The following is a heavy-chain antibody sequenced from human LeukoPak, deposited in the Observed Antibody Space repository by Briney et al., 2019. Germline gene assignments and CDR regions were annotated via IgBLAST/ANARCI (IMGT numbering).Heavy chain of an antibody. D-gene: IGHD2-15*01. CDR3: ARDRAVVVAALYYYYYGMDV. V-gene: IGHV3-30*04. CDR2: ISYDGSNK. Sequence: GGSLRLSCAASGFTFSSYAMHWVRQAPGKGLEGVAVISYDGSNKYYADSVKGRFTISRDNSKNTLYLQMNSLRAEDTAVYYCARDRAVVVAALYYYYYGMDVWGKGTTVTVSS. J-gene: IGHJ6*04. CDR1: GFTFSSYA.